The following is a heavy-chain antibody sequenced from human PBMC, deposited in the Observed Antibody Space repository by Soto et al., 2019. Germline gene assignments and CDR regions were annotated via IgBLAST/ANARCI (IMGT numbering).Heavy chain of an antibody. J-gene: IGHJ6*02. CDR3: ARGIVVVVAASPHGMDV. V-gene: IGHV1-2*04. CDR2: INPNSGGT. Sequence: ASVKVSCKASGYTFTGYYMHWVRQAPGQGLEGMGWINPNSGGTNYAQKFQGWVTMTRDTSISTAYMELSRLRSDDTAVYYCARGIVVVVAASPHGMDVWGQGTTVTV. CDR1: GYTFTGYY. D-gene: IGHD2-15*01.